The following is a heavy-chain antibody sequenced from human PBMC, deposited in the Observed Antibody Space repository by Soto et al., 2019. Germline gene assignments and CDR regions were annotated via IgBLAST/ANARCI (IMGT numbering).Heavy chain of an antibody. CDR2: VSAYNGNT. V-gene: IGHV1-18*04. CDR1: GYTFTTYG. J-gene: IGHJ5*02. D-gene: IGHD3-22*01. Sequence: ASVKVSCKASGYTFTTYGISWVRQAPGQGLEWLGWVSAYNGNTNYAQKLQGRVTMTTDTSTGTAYMELRSLRFDDTAVYYCARDRVGTYYYDSSGYSRWFDPWGQGTLVTVSS. CDR3: ARDRVGTYYYDSSGYSRWFDP.